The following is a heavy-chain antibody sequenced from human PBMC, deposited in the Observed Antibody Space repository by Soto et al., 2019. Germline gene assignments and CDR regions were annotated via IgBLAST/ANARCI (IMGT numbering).Heavy chain of an antibody. V-gene: IGHV1-18*01. CDR3: ARDPLTRYCSGPSCYLGYAFDI. Sequence: QVQLVQSGAEVKKPGASVKVSCKASGYTFTSFGISWVRQAPRQGLEWMGWISAYNGNTKYAQKFQGRVTITTDTSTSSAFMELRSLRSDDTDVYYCARDPLTRYCSGPSCYLGYAFDIWGQGTMVTVS. D-gene: IGHD2-2*01. J-gene: IGHJ3*02. CDR1: GYTFTSFG. CDR2: ISAYNGNT.